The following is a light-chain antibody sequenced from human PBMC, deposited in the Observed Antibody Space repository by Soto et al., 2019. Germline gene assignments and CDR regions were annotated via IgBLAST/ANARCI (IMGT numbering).Light chain of an antibody. V-gene: IGKV1-39*01. Sequence: DIQLTQSPSSLSASVGDRVTISCRASLSVRNYLSWYQWNPGKAPSLLIYAASSMHSGVPSRFSGCASGADFTLTINNLHPEDFATYYCHQSYSVPFSFGQGTRLQLK. J-gene: IGKJ5*01. CDR3: HQSYSVPFS. CDR1: LSVRNY. CDR2: AAS.